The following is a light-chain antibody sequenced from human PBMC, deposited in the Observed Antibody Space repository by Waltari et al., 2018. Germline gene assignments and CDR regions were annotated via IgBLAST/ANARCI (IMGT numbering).Light chain of an antibody. CDR3: QQYNSYWT. J-gene: IGKJ1*01. V-gene: IGKV1-5*03. CDR1: QSISSR. Sequence: DIQMTQSPSTLSASGGDRVTITCRASQSISSRLAWYQQKPGKAPKLLIYKASSLESGVPSRFSGSGSGTEFTLTISSLQPDDFATYYCQQYNSYWTFGQGTKVEIK. CDR2: KAS.